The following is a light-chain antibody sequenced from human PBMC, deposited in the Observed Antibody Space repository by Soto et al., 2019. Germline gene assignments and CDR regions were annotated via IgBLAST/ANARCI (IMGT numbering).Light chain of an antibody. CDR3: QQYGSSPLT. CDR1: QTVRNNY. Sequence: EFVLTQSPGTLSLSPGERATLSCRASQTVRNNYLAWYQQRSGQAPRLVIYGASSRASAVPDRFSGSGSGADFTLTISRLEPEDFAVYYCQQYGSSPLTFGGGTKVDIK. V-gene: IGKV3-20*01. CDR2: GAS. J-gene: IGKJ4*01.